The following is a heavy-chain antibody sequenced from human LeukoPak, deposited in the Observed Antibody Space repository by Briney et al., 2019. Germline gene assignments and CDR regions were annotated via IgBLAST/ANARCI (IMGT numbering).Heavy chain of an antibody. CDR1: GYSFTSYW. J-gene: IGHJ6*03. V-gene: IGHV5-51*01. Sequence: GESLKISCKGSGYSFTSYWIGWVRQMTGQGLGWMGIIYPADSDTRYSPSFQGQVTISADKSISTAYLQWSSLKASDTDMYYCAIQHTTRWCGLTDYYCYYYMDFWGKGTTVTVSS. CDR2: IYPADSDT. CDR3: AIQHTTRWCGLTDYYCYYYMDF. D-gene: IGHD1-26*01.